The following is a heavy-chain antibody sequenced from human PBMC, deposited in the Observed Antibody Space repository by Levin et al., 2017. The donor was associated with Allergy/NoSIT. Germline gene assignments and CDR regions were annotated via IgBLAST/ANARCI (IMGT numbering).Heavy chain of an antibody. D-gene: IGHD5-18*01. CDR1: GGSISSSSYY. Sequence: RTSETLSLTCTVSGGSISSSSYYWGWIRQPPGKGLEWIGSIYYSGSTYYNPSLKSRVTISVDTSKNQFSLKLSSVTAADTAVYYCARSRKHVDTAMVDYWGQGTLVTVSS. J-gene: IGHJ4*02. CDR2: IYYSGST. V-gene: IGHV4-39*01. CDR3: ARSRKHVDTAMVDY.